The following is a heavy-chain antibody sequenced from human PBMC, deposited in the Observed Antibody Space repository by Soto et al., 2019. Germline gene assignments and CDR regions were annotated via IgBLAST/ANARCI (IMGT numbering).Heavy chain of an antibody. Sequence: QVQLQQWGAGLLKPSETLSLTCAVYGGSFSGYYWSWIRQPPGKGLEWIGEINDSGSTNYNPSLTSRVTISVDTSKNQFSLKLSSVTAADTAVYYCARGPSTMVRGVIKTRAPFDYWGQGTLVTVSS. J-gene: IGHJ4*02. CDR1: GGSFSGYY. V-gene: IGHV4-34*01. CDR3: ARGPSTMVRGVIKTRAPFDY. D-gene: IGHD3-10*01. CDR2: INDSGST.